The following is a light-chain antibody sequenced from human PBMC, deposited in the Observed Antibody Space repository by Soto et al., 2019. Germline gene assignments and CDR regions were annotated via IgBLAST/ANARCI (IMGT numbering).Light chain of an antibody. J-gene: IGLJ1*01. CDR1: SSDVGGYNY. Sequence: QSVLTQPASVSGSPGQSITISCTGTSSDVGGYNYVSWYQQHPGKAPKLMIYEVSNRPSGVSNRFSASKSGNTASLTISGLQAEDEADYYCASYTTDTSRLFGTGTKLTVL. V-gene: IGLV2-14*01. CDR2: EVS. CDR3: ASYTTDTSRL.